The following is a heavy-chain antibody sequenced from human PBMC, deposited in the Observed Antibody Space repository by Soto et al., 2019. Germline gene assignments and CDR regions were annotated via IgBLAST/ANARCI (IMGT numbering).Heavy chain of an antibody. D-gene: IGHD3-3*01. CDR1: RFTFTNFG. CDR3: AGGLLRGPLEY. V-gene: IGHV3-NL1*01. J-gene: IGHJ4*02. Sequence: PGGSLRLSCAGSRFTFTNFGMHWVRQAPGKGLEWVSVVYLGDSTFYADSVKGRFTIFRDDSKNTLYLQMNSLRAEDTAVYYCAGGLLRGPLEYCGPGTLVTVSS. CDR2: VYLGDST.